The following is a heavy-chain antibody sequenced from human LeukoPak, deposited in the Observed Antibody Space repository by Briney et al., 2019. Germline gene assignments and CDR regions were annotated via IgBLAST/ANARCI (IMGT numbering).Heavy chain of an antibody. CDR3: AGDGCGWGDGAY. V-gene: IGHV1-46*01. CDR1: AYTLTNKY. Sequence: GASVKVSCKASAYTLTNKYIHWVRQAPGQGLEWMGLINPSGDSTTYAQKFQGRVTMTRDTSTSTVYMELSSLRSDDTAVFYCAGDGCGWGDGAYWGQGTLVTVSS. J-gene: IGHJ4*02. D-gene: IGHD6-19*01. CDR2: INPSGDST.